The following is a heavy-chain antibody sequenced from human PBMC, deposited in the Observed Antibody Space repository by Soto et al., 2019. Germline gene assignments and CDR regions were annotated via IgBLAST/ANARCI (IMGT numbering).Heavy chain of an antibody. Sequence: SETLSLTCTVSGGSISSYYWSWIRQPPGKGLEWIGYIYYSGSTNYNPSLKSRVTISVDTSKNQFSLKLSSVTAADTAVYYCASSHYSSGWISGWFDPWGQGTLVTVSS. J-gene: IGHJ5*02. CDR2: IYYSGST. CDR3: ASSHYSSGWISGWFDP. D-gene: IGHD6-19*01. CDR1: GGSISSYY. V-gene: IGHV4-59*01.